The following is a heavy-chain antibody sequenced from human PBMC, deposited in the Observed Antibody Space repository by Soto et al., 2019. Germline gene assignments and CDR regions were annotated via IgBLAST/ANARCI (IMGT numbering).Heavy chain of an antibody. CDR2: ISPYNDYT. V-gene: IGHV1-18*01. CDR1: GYTFIRYG. D-gene: IGHD3-16*01. CDR3: ARGGYYDNSWGKLSHYGLDV. Sequence: QVQLAQSANEVKKPGASVRVSCKAAGYTFIRYGIAWVRQAPGQGLEWMGWISPYNDYTVYAQKFQGRVSMTADTSTGTVYMNLGGLKSDDTAVYYCARGGYYDNSWGKLSHYGLDVWGQGTSVSVSS. J-gene: IGHJ6*02.